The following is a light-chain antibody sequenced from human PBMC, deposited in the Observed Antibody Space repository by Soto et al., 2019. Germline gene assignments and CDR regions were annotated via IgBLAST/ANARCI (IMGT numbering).Light chain of an antibody. V-gene: IGKV1-33*01. CDR3: QQYDTLPPT. CDR2: DAS. Sequence: DIQMTQSPSSLSASVGDRVTITCQASQDINNNLNWYQQKSGKAPNLLIYDASNWETGVPSRFSGSRSGTDFTFTISSLQPEDIATYYCQQYDTLPPTFGQGTKVEIK. CDR1: QDINNN. J-gene: IGKJ1*01.